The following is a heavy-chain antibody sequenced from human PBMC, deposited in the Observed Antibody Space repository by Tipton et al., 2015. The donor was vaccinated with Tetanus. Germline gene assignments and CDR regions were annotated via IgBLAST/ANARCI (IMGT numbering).Heavy chain of an antibody. V-gene: IGHV3-11*01. CDR1: GFALVDY. J-gene: IGHJ4*02. Sequence: GSLRLSCAASGFALVDYMTWIRQAPGKGLEWVSYISGSGDSIFYADSVKGRFIISRDNAKNSLYLQMSSLKAEDTAVYYCAKPPPYGYNYWYFDYWGQGTLVTVSS. CDR3: AKPPPYGYNYWYFDY. CDR2: ISGSGDSI. D-gene: IGHD5-24*01.